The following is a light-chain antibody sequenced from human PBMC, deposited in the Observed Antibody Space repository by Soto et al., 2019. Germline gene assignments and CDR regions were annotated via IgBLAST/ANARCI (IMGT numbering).Light chain of an antibody. CDR2: DVS. V-gene: IGLV2-18*02. CDR3: SSYTTSSTYV. Sequence: QSALTHPPSVSGSPRQSLPISCTGTSSDVGSYNRVSWYQQPPGTAPKLMIYDVSDRPSGVPDRFSGSKSGNTASLTISGLQAEDEADYYCSSYTTSSTYVFGTGTKVTVL. J-gene: IGLJ1*01. CDR1: SSDVGSYNR.